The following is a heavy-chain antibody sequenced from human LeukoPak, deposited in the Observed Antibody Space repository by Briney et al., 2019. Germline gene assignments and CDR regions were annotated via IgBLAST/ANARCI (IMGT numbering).Heavy chain of an antibody. CDR1: GGSISSYY. CDR2: IYYSGST. J-gene: IGHJ4*02. Sequence: SETLSLTCTVSGGSISSYYWSWIRQPPGKGLEWIGYIYYSGSTNYNPSLKSRVTISVDTSKNQFSLKLSSVTAADTAVYYCAIGYSSSWWYFDYWGQGTLVTVSS. CDR3: AIGYSSSWWYFDY. V-gene: IGHV4-59*01. D-gene: IGHD6-13*01.